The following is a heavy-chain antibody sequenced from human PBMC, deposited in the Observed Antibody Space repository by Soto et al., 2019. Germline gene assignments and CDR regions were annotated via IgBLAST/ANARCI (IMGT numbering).Heavy chain of an antibody. CDR3: ARIPGIAVAGTRDDAFDI. CDR2: IYYSGST. D-gene: IGHD6-19*01. Sequence: QVQLQESGPGLVKPSQTLSLTCTVSGGSISSGGYYWSWIRQHPGKGLEWIGYIYYSGSTYYNPSRKSRITISVDTSKNQFSLKLSSVTAADTAVYYCARIPGIAVAGTRDDAFDIWGQGTMVTVSS. V-gene: IGHV4-31*03. J-gene: IGHJ3*02. CDR1: GGSISSGGYY.